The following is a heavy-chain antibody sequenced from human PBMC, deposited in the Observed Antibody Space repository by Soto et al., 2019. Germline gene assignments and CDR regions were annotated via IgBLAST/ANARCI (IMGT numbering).Heavy chain of an antibody. J-gene: IGHJ5*02. V-gene: IGHV4-59*01. CDR1: GGSISSYY. CDR3: ARDQLDGEGFDH. CDR2: IYYSGST. D-gene: IGHD1-1*01. Sequence: PSETLSLTCTVSGGSISSYYWSWIRQPPGKGLEWIGYIYYSGSTNYNPSLKSRVTISVDTSKNQFSLKLSSVTAADTAVYYCARDQLDGEGFDHWGQGTLVTVSS.